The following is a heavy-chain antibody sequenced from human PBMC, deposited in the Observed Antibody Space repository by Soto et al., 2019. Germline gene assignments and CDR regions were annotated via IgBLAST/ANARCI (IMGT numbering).Heavy chain of an antibody. CDR2: INHSGST. V-gene: IGHV4-34*01. D-gene: IGHD3-3*01. Sequence: SDTPSLTCAVYGVSFSGYYWSWLRQPPGTGLEWIGEINHSGSTNYNPSLKSRVTISVDTSKNQFSLKLSSVTAADTAVYYCARGRDYYDFWSGYHYGMDVWGQGTTVTVSS. CDR1: GVSFSGYY. J-gene: IGHJ6*02. CDR3: ARGRDYYDFWSGYHYGMDV.